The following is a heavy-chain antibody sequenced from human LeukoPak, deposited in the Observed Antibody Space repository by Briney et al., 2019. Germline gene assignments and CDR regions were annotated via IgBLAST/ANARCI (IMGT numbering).Heavy chain of an antibody. CDR3: ARVRYSGSYPYYYGMDV. CDR1: GFTFNSYW. CDR2: INGDGSTT. Sequence: GGSLRLSCAASGFTFNSYWMYWVRQAPGKGLVWVSRINGDGSTTNYADSVKGRFTISRDNAKNTLFLQMNSLRAEDTAVYYCARVRYSGSYPYYYGMDVWGQGTTVTVSS. D-gene: IGHD1-26*01. J-gene: IGHJ6*02. V-gene: IGHV3-74*01.